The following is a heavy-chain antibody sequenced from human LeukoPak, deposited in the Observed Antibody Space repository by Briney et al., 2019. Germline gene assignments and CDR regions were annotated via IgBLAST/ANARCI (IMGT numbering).Heavy chain of an antibody. CDR1: GYTFTSYY. V-gene: IGHV1-46*01. J-gene: IGHJ5*02. D-gene: IGHD2-2*01. CDR2: INPSGGSR. Sequence: ASVKVSCRASGYTFTSYYMHWVRQAPGQGLEWMGTINPSGGSRSYAQKFQGRVTMTRDTSTSTVYMELSSLRSEDTAVYFCARDACSSTICQAGGNWFDPWGQGTLVIVS. CDR3: ARDACSSTICQAGGNWFDP.